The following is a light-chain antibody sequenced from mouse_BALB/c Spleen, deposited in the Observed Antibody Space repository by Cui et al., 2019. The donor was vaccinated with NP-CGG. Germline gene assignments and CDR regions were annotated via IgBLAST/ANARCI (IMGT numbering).Light chain of an antibody. V-gene: IGLV1*01. J-gene: IGLJ1*01. Sequence: QSVLTQPSAPTTSPGETVTLTCRSSTGAVTTSNYANWVQEKPDHLFTGLIGGTNNRAPGVPARFSGSLIGDKAALTITGAQTEDEAIYFCALWYSNHWVFGGGTKLTVL. CDR1: TGAVTTSNY. CDR2: GTN. CDR3: ALWYSNHWV.